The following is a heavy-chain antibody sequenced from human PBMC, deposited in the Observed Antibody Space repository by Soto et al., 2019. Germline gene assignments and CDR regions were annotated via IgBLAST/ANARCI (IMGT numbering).Heavy chain of an antibody. Sequence: QVQLQQWGAGLLKPSETLSLTCAVYGGSFSGYYWSWIRQPPGKGLEWIGEINHSGSTNYNPSLKSRVTIAVDTSKNQFSLKLSSAAAAVTAVYYCASHIPRGVRGGIYAWMGDYWGQGTLVTVSS. D-gene: IGHD3-10*01. V-gene: IGHV4-34*01. CDR3: ASHIPRGVRGGIYAWMGDY. CDR2: INHSGST. J-gene: IGHJ4*02. CDR1: GGSFSGYY.